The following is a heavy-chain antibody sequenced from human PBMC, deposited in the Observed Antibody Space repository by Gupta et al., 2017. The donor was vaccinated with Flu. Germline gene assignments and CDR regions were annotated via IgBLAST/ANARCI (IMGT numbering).Heavy chain of an antibody. CDR3: AKEGPTGTRGCMDV. CDR1: GYNFIHYY. V-gene: IGHV1-2*02. D-gene: IGHD1-1*01. CDR2: VNPNSGDV. Sequence: QEQLVQSGAEVKQPGASVRVPCEASGYNFIHYYIHWVRQAPGQGLEWLGSVNPNSGDVENAQKFQGRVTMTRDTSTKTVSMELNRLTSDDTATYYCAKEGPTGTRGCMDVWGQGTTVSVSS. J-gene: IGHJ6*02.